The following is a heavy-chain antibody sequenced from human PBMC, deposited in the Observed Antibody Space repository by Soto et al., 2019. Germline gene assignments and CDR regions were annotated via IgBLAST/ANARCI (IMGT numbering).Heavy chain of an antibody. V-gene: IGHV4-30-4*01. J-gene: IGHJ5*02. CDR3: ARDRPGNKNWFDP. CDR2: IYYSGGT. CDR1: GGSISSGDYF. Sequence: QVQLQESGPGLVKPSQTLSLTCTVSGGSISSGDYFWSWIRQPPGRGLEWIGYIYYSGGTYYNPSLKSRFTISVDTSKNQFSLKLNSVTAADTAVYYCARDRPGNKNWFDPWGRGTLVTVSS.